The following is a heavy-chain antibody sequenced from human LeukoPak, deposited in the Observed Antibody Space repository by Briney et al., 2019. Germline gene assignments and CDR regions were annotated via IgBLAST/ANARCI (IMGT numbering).Heavy chain of an antibody. CDR1: KFIFSNYG. CDR2: ISSDGGTK. J-gene: IGHJ4*02. Sequence: PGGSLRLSCTASKFIFSNYGMQWVRQAPGKGLEWVAVISSDGGTKYYADSVKGRFTLSRDNSRNTLDLQMNSLGPEDTAVYYCAKEYDSGGYGAYFDYWGQGTLVTVSS. V-gene: IGHV3-30*18. CDR3: AKEYDSGGYGAYFDY. D-gene: IGHD3-10*01.